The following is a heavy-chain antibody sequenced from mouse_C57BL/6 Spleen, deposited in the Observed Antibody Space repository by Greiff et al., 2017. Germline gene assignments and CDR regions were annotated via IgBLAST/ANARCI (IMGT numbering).Heavy chain of an antibody. CDR1: GYTFTSSW. CDR2: IDPSDSYT. J-gene: IGHJ3*01. V-gene: IGHV1-59*01. CDR3: ARDSSGGAY. Sequence: QVQLQQPGAELVRPGTSVKLSCKASGYTFTSSWMHWVKQRPGQGLAWIGVIDPSDSYTNYNQKFKGKATLTVDTSSSTAYMQLSSLTSEDSAVYYCARDSSGGAYWGQGTLVTVSA. D-gene: IGHD3-2*02.